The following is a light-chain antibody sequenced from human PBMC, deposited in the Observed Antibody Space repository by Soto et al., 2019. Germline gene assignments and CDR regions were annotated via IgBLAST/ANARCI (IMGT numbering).Light chain of an antibody. CDR2: DAS. CDR3: QQFNNYPLT. J-gene: IGKJ4*01. CDR1: QGISSA. Sequence: AIQFTQSPTSLSSYLLDIVTITCRASQGISSALAWYQQKPGKAPKLLIYDASSLESGVPSRFSGSGSGTDFTLTISSLQPEDFATYYCQQFNNYPLTFGGGTKVDIK. V-gene: IGKV1D-13*01.